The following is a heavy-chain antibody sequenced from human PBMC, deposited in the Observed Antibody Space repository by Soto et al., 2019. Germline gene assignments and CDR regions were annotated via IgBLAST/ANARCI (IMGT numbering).Heavy chain of an antibody. CDR3: ARGDATKIDVTTYYGMYV. Sequence: QVQLVQSGAEVKKPGSSVKVSCKASGGTLSNYGISWVRQAPGQGLEWMGGIIPVFGTANYAQKFQGRVTITADESTSTVYMDVTSLRSEDTAVYYCARGDATKIDVTTYYGMYVLGQGTTVTVSS. J-gene: IGHJ6*02. V-gene: IGHV1-69*12. CDR1: GGTLSNYG. CDR2: IIPVFGTA. D-gene: IGHD4-17*01.